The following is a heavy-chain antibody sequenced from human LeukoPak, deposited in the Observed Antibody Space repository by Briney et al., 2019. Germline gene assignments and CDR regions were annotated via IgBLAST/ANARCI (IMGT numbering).Heavy chain of an antibody. J-gene: IGHJ4*02. Sequence: SETLSLTCAVYGGSFSGYYWSWIRQPPGKGLEWIGEINHSGSTNYNPSLKSRVTISVDTSKNQFSLKLSSVTAADTAVYYCARHPRYCSSTSCYAVDYWGQGTLVTVSS. CDR2: INHSGST. D-gene: IGHD2-2*01. V-gene: IGHV4-34*01. CDR3: ARHPRYCSSTSCYAVDY. CDR1: GGSFSGYY.